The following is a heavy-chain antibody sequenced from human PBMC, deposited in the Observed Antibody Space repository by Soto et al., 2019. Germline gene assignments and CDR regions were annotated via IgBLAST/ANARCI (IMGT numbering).Heavy chain of an antibody. V-gene: IGHV4-34*01. Sequence: PSETLSLTCAVYGGSFSGYYWSWIRQPPGKGLEWIGEINHSGSTNYNPSLKSRVTISVDTSKNQFSLKLSSVTAADTAVYYCARASRRGSGSYLWGQGTLVTVSS. CDR3: ARASRRGSGSYL. CDR1: GGSFSGYY. D-gene: IGHD3-10*01. J-gene: IGHJ4*02. CDR2: INHSGST.